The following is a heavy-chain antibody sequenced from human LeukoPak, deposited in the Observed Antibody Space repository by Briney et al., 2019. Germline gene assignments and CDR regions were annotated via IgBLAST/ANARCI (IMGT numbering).Heavy chain of an antibody. CDR3: VKGGYDFVEVAYFDF. V-gene: IGHV3-23*01. J-gene: IGHJ4*02. D-gene: IGHD5-12*01. CDR1: GFSFNNYA. Sequence: GGSLRLSCAASGFSFNNYAMGWVRQAPGKGLEWVSIIIASSGSTSYADSVKGRFTISRDNSKNTLYLQMNSLRVEDTAVYYCVKGGYDFVEVAYFDFWGQGTLVTVSS. CDR2: IIASSGST.